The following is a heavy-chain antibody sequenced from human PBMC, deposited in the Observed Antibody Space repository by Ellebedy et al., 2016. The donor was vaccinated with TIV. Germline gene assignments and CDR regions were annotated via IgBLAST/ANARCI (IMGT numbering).Heavy chain of an antibody. Sequence: GGSLRFSCVASGFTLSSYAMSWVRQAPGKGLEWVSAISGSGGSTYYADSVRGRFTISRDNSKNTLYLQMNSLRAEDTAVYYCAKDPREWLVRGYFDYWGQGTQVTVSS. D-gene: IGHD6-19*01. J-gene: IGHJ4*02. CDR1: GFTLSSYA. CDR2: ISGSGGST. CDR3: AKDPREWLVRGYFDY. V-gene: IGHV3-23*01.